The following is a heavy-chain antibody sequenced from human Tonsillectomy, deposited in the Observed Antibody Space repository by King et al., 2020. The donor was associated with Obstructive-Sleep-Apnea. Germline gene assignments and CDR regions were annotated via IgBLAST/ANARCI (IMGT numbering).Heavy chain of an antibody. CDR1: GGSISSYY. J-gene: IGHJ3*02. CDR3: ARAPHYYGSGSYLSAFDI. V-gene: IGHV4-59*01. Sequence: QLQESGPGLVKPSETLSLTCTVSGGSISSYYWSWIRQPPGKGLEWIGYIYYSGSTNYNPSLKSRVTISVDTSKNQFSLKLSSVTAADTAVYYWARAPHYYGSGSYLSAFDIWGQGTMVTVSS. D-gene: IGHD3-10*01. CDR2: IYYSGST.